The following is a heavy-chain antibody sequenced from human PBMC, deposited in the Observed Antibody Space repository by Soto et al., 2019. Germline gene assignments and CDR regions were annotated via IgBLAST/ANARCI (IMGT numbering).Heavy chain of an antibody. Sequence: QVQLVESGGGVVQPGRSLRLSCAASGFTFSSYAMHWVRQAPGKGLEWVAVISYDGSNKYYADSVKGRFTISRDNSKNTLYLQMNSLRAEDTAVYYCARGLDVEMATSWGQGTLVTVSS. V-gene: IGHV3-30-3*01. CDR2: ISYDGSNK. J-gene: IGHJ5*02. CDR1: GFTFSSYA. D-gene: IGHD5-12*01. CDR3: ARGLDVEMATS.